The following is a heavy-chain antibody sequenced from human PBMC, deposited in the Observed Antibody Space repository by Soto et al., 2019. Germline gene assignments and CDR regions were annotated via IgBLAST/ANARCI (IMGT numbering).Heavy chain of an antibody. CDR1: GGSVSSGSYY. D-gene: IGHD2-15*01. Sequence: SETLSLTCTVSGGSVSSGSYYWSWIRQAPGKGLGWIGYIYYSGSTNYNPSLKSLVTISVDTSKNQFSLKLSSVTAADTAVYYCTRSTPKPDYWGQGTLVTVSS. V-gene: IGHV4-61*01. CDR3: TRSTPKPDY. CDR2: IYYSGST. J-gene: IGHJ4*02.